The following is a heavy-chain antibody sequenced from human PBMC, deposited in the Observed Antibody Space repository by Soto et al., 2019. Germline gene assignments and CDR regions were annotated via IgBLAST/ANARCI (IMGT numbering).Heavy chain of an antibody. CDR2: ISGSGGTT. CDR3: AKTANGWFSAFDI. D-gene: IGHD6-19*01. Sequence: EVPLLESGGGLVQPGGSLRLSCAASGFTFSSYAMSWVRQAPGKGLEWVSAISGSGGTTYYADSVKGRFTFSRDNSKNSLYLQMNSLRAEAAAVYSCAKTANGWFSAFDIWGQGTMVTVSS. V-gene: IGHV3-23*01. CDR1: GFTFSSYA. J-gene: IGHJ3*02.